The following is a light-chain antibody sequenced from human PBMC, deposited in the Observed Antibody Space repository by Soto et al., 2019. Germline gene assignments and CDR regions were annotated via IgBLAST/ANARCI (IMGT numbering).Light chain of an antibody. CDR2: AAS. V-gene: IGKV1-39*01. CDR1: QSISSY. Sequence: DIQKPESPSSLYESVGDRVTITCRASQSISSYLNWYQQKPGKAPKLLIYAASSLQSGVPSRFSGSGSGTDFTLTISSLQPEDFATYYCQQSYSTPRPVGQATKADI. J-gene: IGKJ1*01. CDR3: QQSYSTPRP.